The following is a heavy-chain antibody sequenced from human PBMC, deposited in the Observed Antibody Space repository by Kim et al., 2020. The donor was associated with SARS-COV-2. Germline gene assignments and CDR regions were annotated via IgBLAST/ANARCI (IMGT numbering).Heavy chain of an antibody. J-gene: IGHJ4*02. V-gene: IGHV1-3*01. D-gene: IGHD6-19*01. CDR2: INAGNGNT. Sequence: ASVKVSCKASGYIFYGYAMHWVRQAPGQRLEWMGWINAGNGNTKYSQKFQGRVTITRDTSASTAYMELSSLRSEDTAVYYCARVAVAYIDYWGQGTLVTVSS. CDR3: ARVAVAYIDY. CDR1: GYIFYGYA.